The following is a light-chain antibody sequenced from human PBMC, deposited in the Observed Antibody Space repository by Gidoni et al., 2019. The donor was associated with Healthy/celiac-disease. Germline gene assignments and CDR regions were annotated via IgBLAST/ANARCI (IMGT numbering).Light chain of an antibody. CDR3: SSYTSSSTLV. CDR1: SSDVGGYNY. Sequence: QSALTQLASVSGSPGQSITISCTGTSSDVGGYNYVSWYQQHTGKAPKLMIYDVSNRPSGVSNRFSGSKSGNTASLTISGLQAEDEADYYCSSYTSSSTLVFGTGTKVTVL. J-gene: IGLJ1*01. V-gene: IGLV2-14*03. CDR2: DVS.